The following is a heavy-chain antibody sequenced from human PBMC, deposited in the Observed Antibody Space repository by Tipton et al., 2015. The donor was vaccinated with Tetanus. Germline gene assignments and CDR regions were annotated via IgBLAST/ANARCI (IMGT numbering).Heavy chain of an antibody. CDR2: ISWNSGSI. Sequence: SLRLSCAASGFTFDDYAMHWVRQAPGKGLEWVSGISWNSGSIGYADSVKGRFTISRDNAKNSLYLQMDGLRVEDTAVYYCARDAGRRYGLDLWGQGTSVTVSS. V-gene: IGHV3-9*01. CDR1: GFTFDDYA. CDR3: ARDAGRRYGLDL. J-gene: IGHJ6*02.